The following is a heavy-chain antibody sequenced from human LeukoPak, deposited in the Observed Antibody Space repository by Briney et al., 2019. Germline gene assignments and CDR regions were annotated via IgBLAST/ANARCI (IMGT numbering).Heavy chain of an antibody. CDR3: ARDISGTYD. V-gene: IGHV4-59*02. CDR1: GGSVRSYY. D-gene: IGHD1-7*01. CDR2: AYYNGNT. J-gene: IGHJ4*02. Sequence: SETLSLTCTVSGGSVRSYYWHWIRQPPGKGLEWIGDAYYNGNTNNNPSLKSRVTIGLDTSKNQFSLKLKSVTAADTAVYYCARDISGTYDWGPGILVTVSS.